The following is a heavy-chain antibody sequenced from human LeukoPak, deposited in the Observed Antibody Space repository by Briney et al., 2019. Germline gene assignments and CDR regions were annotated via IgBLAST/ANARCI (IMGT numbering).Heavy chain of an antibody. CDR3: ARGSRGSYYVFDI. CDR2: ISSSGSTI. V-gene: IGHV3-48*03. CDR1: GFTFSSYE. Sequence: RGSLRLSCAASGFTFSSYEMNWVRQAPGKGLEWVSYISSSGSTIYYADSVKGRFTISRDNAKNSLYVQMNSLRAEDTAVYYCARGSRGSYYVFDIWGQGTMVTVSS. D-gene: IGHD1-26*01. J-gene: IGHJ3*02.